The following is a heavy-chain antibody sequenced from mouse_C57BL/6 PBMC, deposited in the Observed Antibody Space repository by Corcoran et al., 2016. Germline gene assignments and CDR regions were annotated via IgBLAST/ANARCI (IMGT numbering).Heavy chain of an antibody. D-gene: IGHD1-1*01. V-gene: IGHV1-81*01. CDR2: IYPRSGNT. CDR1: GYTFTSYG. CDR3: ARFGHYYGSSEDWFAY. Sequence: QVQLQQSGAELARPGASVKLSCKASGYTFTSYGISWVKQRTGQGLEWIGEIYPRSGNTYYNEKFKGKATLTAYKSSSTAYMELRSLTSEDSAVYFCARFGHYYGSSEDWFAYWGQGTLVTVSA. J-gene: IGHJ3*01.